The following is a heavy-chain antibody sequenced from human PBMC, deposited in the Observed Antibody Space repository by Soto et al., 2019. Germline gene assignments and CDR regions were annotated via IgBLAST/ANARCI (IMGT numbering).Heavy chain of an antibody. CDR1: GFTFSTSW. CDR2: INSGASAT. V-gene: IGHV3-74*01. D-gene: IGHD6-19*01. CDR3: ARGPSGWFGYDY. Sequence: EVQLVESGGGLVQPGGSLRLSCAASGFTFSTSWMHWVRQAAGKGLVWVSRINSGASATNYADSVKGRFTISRDNAKNTLYLQMDSLTAEDTAVYACARGPSGWFGYDYWGQGTLVSVSS. J-gene: IGHJ4*02.